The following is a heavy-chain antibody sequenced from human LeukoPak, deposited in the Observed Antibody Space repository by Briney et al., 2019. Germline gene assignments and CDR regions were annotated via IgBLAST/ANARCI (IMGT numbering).Heavy chain of an antibody. V-gene: IGHV4-39*01. J-gene: IGHJ6*02. CDR1: GGSINNDSFY. CDR2: MYYSGST. D-gene: IGHD5-12*01. CDR3: ARTGVATSRYYYYAMDV. Sequence: SETLSLTCTVSGGSINNDSFYWGWIRQPPGKGLEWIGYMYYSGSTYYNPSLKSRLTISVDTSKNQFSLKLSSVTAADTAVYYCARTGVATSRYYYYAMDVWGQGTTVTVSS.